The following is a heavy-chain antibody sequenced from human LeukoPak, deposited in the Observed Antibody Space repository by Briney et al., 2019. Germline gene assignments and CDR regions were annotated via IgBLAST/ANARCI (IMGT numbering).Heavy chain of an antibody. J-gene: IGHJ4*02. D-gene: IGHD2-2*02. CDR2: INPNSGGT. CDR1: GYTFTGYY. CDR3: ARVVPAAIGEGGYFDY. V-gene: IGHV1-2*02. Sequence: ASVKVSCKASGYTFTGYYMHWVRQAPGQGLEWMGWINPNSGGTNYAQKFQGRVTMTRDTSISTAYMELSRLRSDDTAVYYCARVVPAAIGEGGYFDYWGQGALVTVSS.